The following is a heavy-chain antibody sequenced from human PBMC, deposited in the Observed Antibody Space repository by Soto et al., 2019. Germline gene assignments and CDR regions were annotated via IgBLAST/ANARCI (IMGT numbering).Heavy chain of an antibody. J-gene: IGHJ4*02. V-gene: IGHV1-18*04. CDR1: GYTFTSYP. CDR3: AREFYGTTTWIDY. D-gene: IGHD1-7*01. CDR2: VNSYDGTT. Sequence: QVQLVQSAPEVKRPGDSVKVSCKTSGYTFTSYPYSWVRQAPGQRLQWMGWVNSYDGTTKVAQQFRDRISLTAYKSAATVFMELRRLTSDDTAVYYCAREFYGTTTWIDYWGQGTLVAVSS.